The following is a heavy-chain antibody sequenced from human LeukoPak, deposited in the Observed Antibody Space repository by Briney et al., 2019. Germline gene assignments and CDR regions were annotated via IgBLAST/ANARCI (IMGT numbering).Heavy chain of an antibody. Sequence: GGSLRLSCAASGFTFSSYSMNWVRQAPGKGLEWVSYITDTSSTIYYADSVKGRFTISRDNAKNSLYLQMNNLRDEDTAVYYCARPRGSYNLFDYWGQGTLVTVSS. CDR3: ARPRGSYNLFDY. CDR2: ITDTSSTI. D-gene: IGHD1-26*01. J-gene: IGHJ4*02. V-gene: IGHV3-48*02. CDR1: GFTFSSYS.